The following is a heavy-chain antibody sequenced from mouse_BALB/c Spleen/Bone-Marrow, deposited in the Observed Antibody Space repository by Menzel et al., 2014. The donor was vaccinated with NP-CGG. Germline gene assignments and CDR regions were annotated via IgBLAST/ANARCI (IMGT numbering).Heavy chain of an antibody. D-gene: IGHD4-1*01. V-gene: IGHV5-17*02. Sequence: EVQGVESGGGLVQPGGSRKLSCAASGFTFSSFGMHWVRQAPEKGLEWVAYISSGSSTIYYADTVKGRFTISRDNPKNTLFLQMTSLRSEDTAMYYCETGTRAMDYWGQGTSVTVSS. CDR1: GFTFSSFG. CDR3: ETGTRAMDY. J-gene: IGHJ4*01. CDR2: ISSGSSTI.